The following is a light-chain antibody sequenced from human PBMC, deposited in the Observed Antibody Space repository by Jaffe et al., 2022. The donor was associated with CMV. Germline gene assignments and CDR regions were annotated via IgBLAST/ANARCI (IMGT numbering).Light chain of an antibody. CDR2: GAS. Sequence: EIVLTQSPGTLSLSPGERATLSCRASQSVSSSYLVWYQQKAGQPPRLLIYGASIRATGIPDRFSGSGSGTDFTLTISRLEPEDFAVYYCQHYGSSKFTFGPGTKVDIK. CDR3: QHYGSSKFT. V-gene: IGKV3-20*01. CDR1: QSVSSSY. J-gene: IGKJ3*01.